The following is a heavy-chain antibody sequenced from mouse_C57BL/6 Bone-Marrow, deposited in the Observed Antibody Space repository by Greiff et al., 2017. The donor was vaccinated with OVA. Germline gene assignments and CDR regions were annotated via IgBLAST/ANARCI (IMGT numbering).Heavy chain of an antibody. Sequence: EVNVVESGGGLVKPGGSLKLSCAASGFTFSDYGMHWVRQAPEKGLEWVAYISSGSSTIYYADTVKGRFTISRDNAKNTLFLQMTSLRSEDTAMYYCAKEKTYYSKPWCAYWGQGTLVTVSA. CDR3: AKEKTYYSKPWCAY. CDR1: GFTFSDYG. J-gene: IGHJ3*01. CDR2: ISSGSSTI. V-gene: IGHV5-17*01. D-gene: IGHD2-5*01.